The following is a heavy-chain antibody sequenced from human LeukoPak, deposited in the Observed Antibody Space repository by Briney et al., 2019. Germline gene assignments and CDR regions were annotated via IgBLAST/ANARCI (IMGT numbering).Heavy chain of an antibody. Sequence: SETPSLTCAVYGGSFSGYYWSWIRQPPGKGLEWIGEINHSGSTNYNPSLKSRVTMSVDTSKNQFSLKLSSVTAADTAVYYCARGGGYSYGELFDYWGQGTLVTVSS. CDR1: GGSFSGYY. D-gene: IGHD5-18*01. V-gene: IGHV4-34*01. J-gene: IGHJ4*02. CDR3: ARGGGYSYGELFDY. CDR2: INHSGST.